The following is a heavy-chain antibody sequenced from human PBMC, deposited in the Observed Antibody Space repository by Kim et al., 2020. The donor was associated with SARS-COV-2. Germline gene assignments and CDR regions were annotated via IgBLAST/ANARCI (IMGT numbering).Heavy chain of an antibody. CDR2: ISSSGSTI. J-gene: IGHJ4*02. CDR1: GFTFSSYE. V-gene: IGHV3-48*03. CDR3: VGWYSSSSMWDY. Sequence: GGSLRLSCAASGFTFSSYEMNWVRQAPGKGLEWVSYISSSGSTIYYADSVKGRFTISRDNAKNSLYLQMNSLRAEDTAVYYCVGWYSSSSMWDYWGQGTLVTVSS. D-gene: IGHD6-6*01.